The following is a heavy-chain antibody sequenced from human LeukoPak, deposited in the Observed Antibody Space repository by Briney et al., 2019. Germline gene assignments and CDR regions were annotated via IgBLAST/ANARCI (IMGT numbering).Heavy chain of an antibody. CDR3: VKDSGYRKYYYYLYMDV. Sequence: PGGSLRLSCAASGFDFGDHAMHWVRQGPGKGLEWVAGISWNSGAIGYADSVKGRFTISRDSAKNSLTLEMDSLRVEDTATYYCVKDSGYRKYYYYLYMDVWGKGTTVTVSS. D-gene: IGHD5-12*01. V-gene: IGHV3-9*01. CDR1: GFDFGDHA. J-gene: IGHJ6*03. CDR2: ISWNSGAI.